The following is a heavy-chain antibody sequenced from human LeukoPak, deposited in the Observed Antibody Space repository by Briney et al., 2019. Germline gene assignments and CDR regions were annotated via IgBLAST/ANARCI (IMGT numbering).Heavy chain of an antibody. Sequence: GGSLRLSCAASGFTFSSYSMSWVRQAPGKGLEWVSAIRGSGDRTYYADSVKGRFTISRDNSKNTLYLQMNILRAEDTDVYYCASPPTVTAFHSWGQGTLVTVSS. CDR1: GFTFSSYS. CDR3: ASPPTVTAFHS. CDR2: IRGSGDRT. J-gene: IGHJ4*02. V-gene: IGHV3-23*01. D-gene: IGHD4-11*01.